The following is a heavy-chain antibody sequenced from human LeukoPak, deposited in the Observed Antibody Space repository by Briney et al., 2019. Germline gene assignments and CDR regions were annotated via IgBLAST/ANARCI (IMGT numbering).Heavy chain of an antibody. Sequence: GASGKVSCKASGYTFTTYAMNWVRQAPGQGLEWMGWINTNTGNPTYAQGFTGRFVFSLDTSLSTAYLQISSLKAEDSAVYYCAREITLGGVIVMVYWGQGTLVTVS. CDR2: INTNTGNP. V-gene: IGHV7-4-1*02. CDR1: GYTFTTYA. D-gene: IGHD3-16*02. CDR3: AREITLGGVIVMVY. J-gene: IGHJ4*02.